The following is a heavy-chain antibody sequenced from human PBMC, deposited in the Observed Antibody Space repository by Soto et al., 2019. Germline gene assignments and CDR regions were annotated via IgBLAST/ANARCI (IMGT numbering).Heavy chain of an antibody. CDR1: GGTPSNSA. Sequence: QVHLLLQSGAEVKKPGSSVKVSCKASGGTPSNSAISWVRQAPGQGLEWRGGIIPVFGLVKYEQNFQGRVTITADESTNTAYMELSSLRPEDTAVYYCAGGRIVVVGSRAYYGMDVWGQGTTVTVSS. CDR3: AGGRIVVVGSRAYYGMDV. CDR2: IIPVFGLV. V-gene: IGHV1-69*01. D-gene: IGHD3-22*01. J-gene: IGHJ6*02.